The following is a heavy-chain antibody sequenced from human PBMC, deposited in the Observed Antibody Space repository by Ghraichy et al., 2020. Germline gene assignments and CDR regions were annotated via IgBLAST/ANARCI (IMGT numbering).Heavy chain of an antibody. V-gene: IGHV3-72*01. CDR3: ARGLNSFDS. CDR1: GFIFSDHY. J-gene: IGHJ4*02. Sequence: GESLNISCAVSGFIFSDHYMDWFRQAPGKGLEWLARSTNKATGHATEYAASVKGRFTISRDESLNSLYLQMTSLKIEDTAVYYCARGLNSFDSWGQGTLVTVSS. CDR2: STNKATGHAT.